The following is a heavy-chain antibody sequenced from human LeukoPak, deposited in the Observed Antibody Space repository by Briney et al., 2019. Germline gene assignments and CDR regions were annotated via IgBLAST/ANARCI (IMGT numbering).Heavy chain of an antibody. Sequence: ASVTVSCKASGYTFTGYYMHWVRQAPGQGLEWMGWINPNSGGTNYAQKFQGRVTMTRDTSISIAYMELSRLKSDDTAVYYCARDRYYSSSSLDYWGQGTLVTVSS. V-gene: IGHV1-2*02. D-gene: IGHD6-6*01. CDR2: INPNSGGT. J-gene: IGHJ4*02. CDR3: ARDRYYSSSSLDY. CDR1: GYTFTGYY.